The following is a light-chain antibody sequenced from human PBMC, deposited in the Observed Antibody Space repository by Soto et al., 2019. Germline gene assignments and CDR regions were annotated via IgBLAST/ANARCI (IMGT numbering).Light chain of an antibody. CDR2: DVS. V-gene: IGLV2-11*01. Sequence: QSALTQPRSVSGSPGQSVTISCTGTSSDVGDYNYVSWYQQHPGKAPKLMIYDVSKRPSGVPDRFSGSKSGNTASLTISGLQAEDEADYYCCSYAGSYTSYVFGTGTKLTVX. CDR3: CSYAGSYTSYV. J-gene: IGLJ1*01. CDR1: SSDVGDYNY.